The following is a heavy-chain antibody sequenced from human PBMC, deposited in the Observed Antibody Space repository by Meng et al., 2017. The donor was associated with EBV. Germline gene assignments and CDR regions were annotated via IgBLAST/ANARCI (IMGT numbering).Heavy chain of an antibody. CDR2: INPSGGST. D-gene: IGHD2-21*01. CDR3: ARDFCGGDCYLFDY. V-gene: IGHV1-46*01. J-gene: IGHJ4*02. Sequence: GEVVESGAGVNEPGASMKVSGKASGNTFTSYYMHWVRQAPGQGVEWIGIINPSGGSTSYAQKFQGRVTMTRDTSTSTVYMELSSLRSEDTAVYYCARDFCGGDCYLFDYWGQGTLVTVSS. CDR1: GNTFTSYY.